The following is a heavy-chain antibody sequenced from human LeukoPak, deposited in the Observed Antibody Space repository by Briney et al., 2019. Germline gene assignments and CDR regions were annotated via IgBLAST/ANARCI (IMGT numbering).Heavy chain of an antibody. Sequence: GGSLRPSCAASGFTFSSYAMSWVRQAPGKGLEWVSAISGSGGSTYYADSVKGRFTISRDNSKNALYLQMNSLRAEDTAVYYCAKRPGAVAGKYFDYWGQGTLVTVSS. CDR2: ISGSGGST. J-gene: IGHJ4*02. CDR3: AKRPGAVAGKYFDY. CDR1: GFTFSSYA. D-gene: IGHD6-19*01. V-gene: IGHV3-23*01.